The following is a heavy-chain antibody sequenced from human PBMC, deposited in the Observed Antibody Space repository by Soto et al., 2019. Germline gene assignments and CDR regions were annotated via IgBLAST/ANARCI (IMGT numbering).Heavy chain of an antibody. J-gene: IGHJ6*02. D-gene: IGHD3-3*01. Sequence: QVQLVQSGAEVKKPGSSVKVSCKASGGTFSSYAISWVRQAPGQGLEWMGGIIPIFGTANYAQKFQGRVTITADASTSTAYMELSSLRSEDTAVYYCASLRFLEWLPPGHYYYYGMDVWGQGTTVTVSS. CDR1: GGTFSSYA. V-gene: IGHV1-69*01. CDR2: IIPIFGTA. CDR3: ASLRFLEWLPPGHYYYYGMDV.